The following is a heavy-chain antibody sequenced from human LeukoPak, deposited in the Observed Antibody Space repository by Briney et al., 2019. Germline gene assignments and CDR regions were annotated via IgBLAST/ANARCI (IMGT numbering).Heavy chain of an antibody. CDR2: ISSDGTTP. CDR1: GFTFSTYW. V-gene: IGHV3-74*01. CDR3: TRVGSGTTRDY. Sequence: PGGSLRLSCAASGFTFSTYWMHWVRQAPGKGLVWVSRISSDGTTPSYPDSVKGRFTISRDNAKNTLYLQMNSLRAEDTAVYYCTRVGSGTTRDYWGQGTLVTVSS. J-gene: IGHJ4*02. D-gene: IGHD1-14*01.